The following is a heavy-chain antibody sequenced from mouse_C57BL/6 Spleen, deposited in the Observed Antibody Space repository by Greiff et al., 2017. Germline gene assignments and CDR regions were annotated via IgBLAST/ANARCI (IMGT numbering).Heavy chain of an antibody. CDR3: ARVRGSSPFDY. CDR1: GFTFSDYY. V-gene: IGHV5-16*01. CDR2: INYDGSST. D-gene: IGHD1-1*01. Sequence: EVQRVESEGGLVQPGSSMKLSCTASGFTFSDYYMAWVRQVPEKGLEWVANINYDGSSTYYLDSLKSRFIISRDNAKNILYLQMSRLKSEDTDTYYCARVRGSSPFDYWGQGTTLTVSS. J-gene: IGHJ2*01.